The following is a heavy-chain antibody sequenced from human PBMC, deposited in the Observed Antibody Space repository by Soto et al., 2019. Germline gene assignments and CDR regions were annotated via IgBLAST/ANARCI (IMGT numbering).Heavy chain of an antibody. CDR3: ARSDSSGYYLPF. D-gene: IGHD3-22*01. J-gene: IGHJ4*02. Sequence: SVKVSCKASGGTFSTHIINWVRQAPGQGLEWMGGIIPLFGTASYAQKFRDRVSITADGSTYTAYMELSSLRSEDTAVYYCARSDSSGYYLPFWGQGTLVTV. CDR1: GGTFSTHI. CDR2: IIPLFGTA. V-gene: IGHV1-69*13.